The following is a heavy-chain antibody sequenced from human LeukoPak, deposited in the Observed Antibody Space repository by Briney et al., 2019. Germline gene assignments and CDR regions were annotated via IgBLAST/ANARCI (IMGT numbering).Heavy chain of an antibody. CDR3: AKDRGSGYHYFDY. CDR1: GFTFSSYA. Sequence: AGGSLRLSCPVSGFTFSSYAMSWVRQAPGRGLDWVSVISTSGESAYYADSVKGRFTISRDNSKNTLYLQMNSLRAEDTAVYYCAKDRGSGYHYFDYWGQGTLVTVSS. D-gene: IGHD3-22*01. J-gene: IGHJ4*02. V-gene: IGHV3-23*01. CDR2: ISTSGESA.